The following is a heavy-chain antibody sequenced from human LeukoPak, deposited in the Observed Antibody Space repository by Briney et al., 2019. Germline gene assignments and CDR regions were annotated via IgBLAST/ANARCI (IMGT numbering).Heavy chain of an antibody. Sequence: GGSLRLSCAASGFSFRNSWMSWVRQAPGKELEWVANTRQDGNEINYMDSVKGRFTISRDNAKKSLYLQMNLLRAEDTAVYYCATLNWDDGVVSGFDRWGQGILVTVSS. J-gene: IGHJ5*02. CDR2: TRQDGNEI. CDR3: ATLNWDDGVVSGFDR. CDR1: GFSFRNSW. V-gene: IGHV3-7*01. D-gene: IGHD2-2*01.